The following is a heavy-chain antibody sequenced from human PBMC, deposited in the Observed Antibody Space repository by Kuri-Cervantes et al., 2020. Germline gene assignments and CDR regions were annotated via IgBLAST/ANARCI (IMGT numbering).Heavy chain of an antibody. D-gene: IGHD3-22*01. Sequence: GESLKISCAASGFTFRSYSMNWVRQAPGKGLEWVSSISSSSSYIYYADSLKGRFTISRDNAKNSLYLQMNSLRAEDTAVYYCAKEYYDSSGYANDGFDIWGQGTMVTVSS. CDR1: GFTFRSYS. J-gene: IGHJ3*02. CDR2: ISSSSSYI. CDR3: AKEYYDSSGYANDGFDI. V-gene: IGHV3-21*01.